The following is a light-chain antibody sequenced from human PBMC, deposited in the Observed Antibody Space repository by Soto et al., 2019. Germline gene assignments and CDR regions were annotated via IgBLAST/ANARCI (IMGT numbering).Light chain of an antibody. Sequence: QPVLTQPPSASGSPGQAVTISCAGTSSDVGDYDYVSWYQLHPGKAPKLLIYEVIKRPSGVPDRFSGSKTGNTASLTVSGLQAQDEADYYCSSYAGSNGVVFGGGTKLTVL. J-gene: IGLJ3*02. CDR2: EVI. V-gene: IGLV2-8*01. CDR3: SSYAGSNGVV. CDR1: SSDVGDYDY.